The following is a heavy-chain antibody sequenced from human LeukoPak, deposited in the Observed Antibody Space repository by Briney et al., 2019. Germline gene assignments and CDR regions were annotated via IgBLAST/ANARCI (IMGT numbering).Heavy chain of an antibody. CDR1: GFKFSDHY. CDR3: ARRLGRYSYGFFDY. Sequence: GGSQRLSCAASGFKFSDHYIDWVRQAPGKGLEWVGRSRNKASSYTTEYAASVEGRFTISRDVSESSLYLQMNSLRAEDTAVYYCARRLGRYSYGFFDYWGQGTLVTVSS. CDR2: SRNKASSYTT. J-gene: IGHJ4*02. V-gene: IGHV3-72*01. D-gene: IGHD5-18*01.